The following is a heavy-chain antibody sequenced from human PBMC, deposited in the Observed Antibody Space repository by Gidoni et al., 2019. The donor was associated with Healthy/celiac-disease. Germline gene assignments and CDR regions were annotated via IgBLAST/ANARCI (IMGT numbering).Heavy chain of an antibody. CDR3: ASGEGRGFGEWYYMDV. Sequence: QVQLVESGGGVVQPVRSLRLSCAASGFTFSIYAMHWVRQAPGKGLEVVAVISYDGRNKHYADYVKGRFTISRDNAKNTLYLQMNSLRAEDTAVYYCASGEGRGFGEWYYMDVWGKGTTVTVSS. CDR2: ISYDGRNK. CDR1: GFTFSIYA. D-gene: IGHD3-10*01. J-gene: IGHJ6*03. V-gene: IGHV3-30*04.